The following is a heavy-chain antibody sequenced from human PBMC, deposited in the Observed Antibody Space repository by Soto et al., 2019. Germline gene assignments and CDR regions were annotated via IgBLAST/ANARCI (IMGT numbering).Heavy chain of an antibody. CDR2: IWYDGSYK. Sequence: GGSLRLSCEASGFIFSSYGMHWVRQAPGKGLEWVAVIWYDGSYKNYVDSVKGRFTITRDNSKKTLYLQMNSLRAEDTAVYYCASSISWGQGTLVTVSS. V-gene: IGHV3-33*01. J-gene: IGHJ5*02. CDR3: ASSIS. CDR1: GFIFSSYG.